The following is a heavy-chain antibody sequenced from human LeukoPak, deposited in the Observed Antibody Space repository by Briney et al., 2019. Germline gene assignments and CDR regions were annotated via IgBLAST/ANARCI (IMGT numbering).Heavy chain of an antibody. Sequence: SETRSLTCTVSGGSISSGGYYWSWIRQHPGKGLEWIGYIYYSGSTYYNPSLKSRVTISVDTSKNQFSLKLSSVTAADTAVYYCARDILTGYADYWGQGTLVTVSS. V-gene: IGHV4-31*03. D-gene: IGHD3-9*01. J-gene: IGHJ4*02. CDR3: ARDILTGYADY. CDR1: GGSISSGGYY. CDR2: IYYSGST.